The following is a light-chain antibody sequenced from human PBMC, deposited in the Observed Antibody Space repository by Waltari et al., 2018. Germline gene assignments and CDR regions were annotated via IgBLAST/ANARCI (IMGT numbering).Light chain of an antibody. CDR1: QDISNY. J-gene: IGKJ1*01. CDR3: QQSYSTPLT. V-gene: IGKV1-33*01. CDR2: DAS. Sequence: DIQMTQSPSSLSASVGDRVTITCQASQDISNYLNWYQQKPGKAPKLLIYDASNLETGVPSRFSGSGSWTDFTFTISSLQPEDIATYYCQQSYSTPLTFGQGTTVEIK.